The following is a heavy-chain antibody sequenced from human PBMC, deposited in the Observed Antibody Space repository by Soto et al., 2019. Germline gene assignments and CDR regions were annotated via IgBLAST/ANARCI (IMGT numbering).Heavy chain of an antibody. CDR3: AKDGGEGVFMHILVVAF. D-gene: IGHD3-10*01. V-gene: IGHV3-30*18. J-gene: IGHJ4*02. Sequence: PGGSLTLSCATSGFVLSPYAMHWVRQAPGKGLEWVALMSYDETKKYYADSVKGRFTISRDTSKNTLFLQMNNLRVEDTAVYYWAKDGGEGVFMHILVVAFWAQGALVPVSS. CDR1: GFVLSPYA. CDR2: MSYDETKK.